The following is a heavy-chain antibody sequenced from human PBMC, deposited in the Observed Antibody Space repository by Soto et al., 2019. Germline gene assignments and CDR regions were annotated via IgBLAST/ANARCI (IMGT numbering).Heavy chain of an antibody. CDR1: GFTFSSYA. CDR3: ARGGLGYCSSTSCYIPGIDWFDP. J-gene: IGHJ5*02. V-gene: IGHV3-30-3*01. D-gene: IGHD2-2*02. Sequence: QVQLVESGGGVVQPGRSLRLSCAASGFTFSSYAMHWGRQAPGKGLEWVAVISYDGSNKYYADSVKGRFTISRDNSKNTLYLQMNSLRAEDTAAYYCARGGLGYCSSTSCYIPGIDWFDPWGQGTLVTVSS. CDR2: ISYDGSNK.